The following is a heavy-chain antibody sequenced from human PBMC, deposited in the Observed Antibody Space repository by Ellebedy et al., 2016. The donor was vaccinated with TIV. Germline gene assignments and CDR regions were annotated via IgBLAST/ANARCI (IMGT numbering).Heavy chain of an antibody. CDR2: MNPNSANT. CDR1: GYTFTNYD. J-gene: IGHJ6*02. D-gene: IGHD6-6*01. V-gene: IGHV1-8*01. Sequence: AASVKVSCKPSGYTFTNYDINWVRQATGPGLEWMGWMNPNSANTGYAQKFQGRITMTRNTSISTAYMELNSLRSEDTAVYYCARYPTPTIAAAPEGKTPTPYGLDVWGQGTTVTVPS. CDR3: ARYPTPTIAAAPEGKTPTPYGLDV.